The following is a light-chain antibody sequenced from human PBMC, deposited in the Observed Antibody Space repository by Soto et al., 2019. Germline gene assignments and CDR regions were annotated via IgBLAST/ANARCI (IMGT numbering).Light chain of an antibody. CDR1: SSNIGSNT. Sequence: QSVLTQPPSTSGTPGQRVTISCSGSSSNIGSNTVSWCQQLPGTAPKLLIYSNNQRPSGVPERFSGSQSGTSASLAINGLQSEDEAEYYCAVWDDSLNGVVFGGGTKLTVL. V-gene: IGLV1-44*01. CDR3: AVWDDSLNGVV. J-gene: IGLJ2*01. CDR2: SNN.